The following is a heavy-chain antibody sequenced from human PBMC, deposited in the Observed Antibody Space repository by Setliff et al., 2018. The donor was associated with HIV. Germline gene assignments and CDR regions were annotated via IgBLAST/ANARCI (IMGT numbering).Heavy chain of an antibody. J-gene: IGHJ4*02. Sequence: ASVKVSCKASGYTFTDYFIHWVRQAPGQGLEWMGWISPHNGDRKIPQRFRGRVTMTRDTSISTAFMELSSLRSEDTAAYYCAKDQPIQFLEWSPDPYYFDYWGQGTLVTVSS. CDR1: GYTFTDYF. CDR3: AKDQPIQFLEWSPDPYYFDY. D-gene: IGHD3-3*01. V-gene: IGHV1-2*02. CDR2: ISPHNGDR.